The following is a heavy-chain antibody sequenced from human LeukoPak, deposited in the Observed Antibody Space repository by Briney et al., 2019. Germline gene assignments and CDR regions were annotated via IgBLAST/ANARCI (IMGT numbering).Heavy chain of an antibody. CDR3: ANYCSGGSCYGGSLDY. J-gene: IGHJ4*02. CDR1: GFTFSSYA. V-gene: IGHV3-23*01. Sequence: GGSLRLSCAASGFTFSSYAMSWVRQAPGKGLEWVSAISGSGGSTYYADSVKGRFTIPRDNSKNTLYLQMNSLRAEDTAVYYCANYCSGGSCYGGSLDYWGQGTLVTVSS. CDR2: ISGSGGST. D-gene: IGHD2-15*01.